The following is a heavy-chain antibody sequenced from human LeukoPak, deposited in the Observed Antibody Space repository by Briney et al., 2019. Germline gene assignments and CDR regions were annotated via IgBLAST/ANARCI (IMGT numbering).Heavy chain of an antibody. V-gene: IGHV4-39*01. D-gene: IGHD3-22*01. CDR3: AGNRYYYDSSGYYNWYFDL. J-gene: IGHJ2*01. CDR1: GGSISSSSYY. Sequence: SSETLSLTCTVSGGSISSSSYYWGWIRQPPGKGLEWIGSIYYSGSTYYNPSLKSRVTISVDTSKNQFSLKLSSVTAADTAVYYCAGNRYYYDSSGYYNWYFDLWGRGTLVTVSS. CDR2: IYYSGST.